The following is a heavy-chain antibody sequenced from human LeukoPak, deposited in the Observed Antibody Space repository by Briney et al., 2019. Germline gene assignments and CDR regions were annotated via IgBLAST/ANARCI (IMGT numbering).Heavy chain of an antibody. V-gene: IGHV3-30*18. CDR3: AKARRGIVGARGSPGY. Sequence: GGSLRLSCAASGFTFSSYGMHWVRQAPGKGLEWVAVISYDGSNKYYADSVKGRFTISRDNSKNTLYLQMNSLRAEDTAVYYCAKARRGIVGARGSPGYWGQGTLVTVSS. CDR1: GFTFSSYG. J-gene: IGHJ4*02. CDR2: ISYDGSNK. D-gene: IGHD1-26*01.